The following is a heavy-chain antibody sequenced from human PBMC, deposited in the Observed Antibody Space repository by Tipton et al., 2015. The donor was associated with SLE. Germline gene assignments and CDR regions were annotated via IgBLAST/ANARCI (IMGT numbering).Heavy chain of an antibody. CDR2: ISSSGNII. Sequence: QLVQSGGGLVQPGGSLRLSCAASGFTFSSYEMNWVRQAPGKGLEWVSYISSSGNIIYYTDSVRGRFTISRDNAKSSLFLQTNSLRAEDTAVYYCARASGEGYYYYHMDVWGKGTTVTVSS. D-gene: IGHD7-27*01. J-gene: IGHJ6*03. CDR3: ARASGEGYYYYHMDV. CDR1: GFTFSSYE. V-gene: IGHV3-48*03.